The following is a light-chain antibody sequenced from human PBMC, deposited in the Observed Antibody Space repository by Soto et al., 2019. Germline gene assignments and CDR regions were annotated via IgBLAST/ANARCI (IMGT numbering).Light chain of an antibody. Sequence: DIQMTQSPSSLSASVGDRVTIACRASLDISSYLNWYQQKPGRAPKLLIYAASTLQSGVPSRFSGSGSGSDFTLTISSLQPEDFATYYWQESYSSPYTFGQGTKLDI. V-gene: IGKV1-39*01. CDR2: AAS. CDR3: QESYSSPYT. CDR1: LDISSY. J-gene: IGKJ2*01.